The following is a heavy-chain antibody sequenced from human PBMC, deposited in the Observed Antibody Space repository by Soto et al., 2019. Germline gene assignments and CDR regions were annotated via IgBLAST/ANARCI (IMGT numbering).Heavy chain of an antibody. CDR2: IYYSGIT. J-gene: IGHJ6*02. D-gene: IGHD3-3*02. Sequence: QVHLQESGPGLVKPSETLSLTCAVSGASVSSGTYYWNWIRQPPGKGLEWIGYIYYSGITNYNPSLESRVTISLDTSKNQFSLKVDSMTAADAAVYFCASGGHLWSGYPFHYYGMDVWGQGTTVTVSS. CDR3: ASGGHLWSGYPFHYYGMDV. CDR1: GASVSSGTYY. V-gene: IGHV4-61*01.